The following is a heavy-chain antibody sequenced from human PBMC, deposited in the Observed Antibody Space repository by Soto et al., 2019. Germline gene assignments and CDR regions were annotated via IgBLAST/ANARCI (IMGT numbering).Heavy chain of an antibody. CDR3: ARDGFYDSSGYYFDY. V-gene: IGHV1-46*01. D-gene: IGHD3-22*01. Sequence: GASVKVSCKASGYTFTSYYMHWVRQAPGQGLEWMGIINPSGGSTSYAQKFQGRVTMTRDTSASTVYMELSSLRSEDTAVYYCARDGFYDSSGYYFDYWGQGTLVTVSS. J-gene: IGHJ4*02. CDR1: GYTFTSYY. CDR2: INPSGGST.